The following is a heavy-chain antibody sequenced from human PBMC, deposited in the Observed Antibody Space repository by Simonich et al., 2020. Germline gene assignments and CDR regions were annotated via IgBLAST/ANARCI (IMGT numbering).Heavy chain of an antibody. J-gene: IGHJ3*02. CDR1: GGSISSSSYY. Sequence: QLQLQESGPGLVKPSETLSLTCTVSGGSISSSSYYWGWIRQPPGKGLEWIGGIYYSGGTDYNPSLKSRVTISVDTSTNKFSLKLSSVTAADTAVYYCARHAGFAFDIWGQGTMVTVSS. V-gene: IGHV4-39*01. CDR3: ARHAGFAFDI. CDR2: IYYSGGT. D-gene: IGHD6-13*01.